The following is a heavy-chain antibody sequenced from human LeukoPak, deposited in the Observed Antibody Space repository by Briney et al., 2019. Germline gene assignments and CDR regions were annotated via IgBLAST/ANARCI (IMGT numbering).Heavy chain of an antibody. CDR3: AKEPIAVAGTFDY. D-gene: IGHD6-19*01. J-gene: IGHJ4*02. V-gene: IGHV3-23*01. CDR1: GFTFSSYS. Sequence: GGSLRLSCAASGFTFSSYSMNWVRQAPGKGLEWVSAISGSGGYTWYADSMKGRFTISRDNSKNTLYLQMNSLRAEDTAVYYCAKEPIAVAGTFDYWGQGTLVTVSS. CDR2: ISGSGGYT.